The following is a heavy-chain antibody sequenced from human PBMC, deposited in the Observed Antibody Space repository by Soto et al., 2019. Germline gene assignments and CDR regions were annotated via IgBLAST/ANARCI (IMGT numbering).Heavy chain of an antibody. D-gene: IGHD1-7*01. CDR1: GFTFSIND. CDR2: ISNDGNNK. CDR3: AKDHQTYNWDYLFDS. Sequence: LRLSCAASGFTFSINDMHWVRQAPGRGLEWVTVISNDGNNKYYADSVKGRFTLSRDNSKNMVYLQMDSLRVEDTAVYFCAKDHQTYNWDYLFDSWGPGTLVTVSS. J-gene: IGHJ4*02. V-gene: IGHV3-30*18.